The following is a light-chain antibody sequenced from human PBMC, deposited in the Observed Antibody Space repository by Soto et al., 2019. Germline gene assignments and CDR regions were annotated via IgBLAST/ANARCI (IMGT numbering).Light chain of an antibody. CDR2: GAS. J-gene: IGKJ4*01. CDR3: LQYGASPT. Sequence: EIVLTQSPGTLSLSPGERATLSCRASQRVTASYLAWYQQRPGQAPRLLISGASSRATGVPDRFSGSGSGTDFTLIISTLEPEDSAVYYCLQYGASPTFGGGTKVESK. V-gene: IGKV3-20*01. CDR1: QRVTASY.